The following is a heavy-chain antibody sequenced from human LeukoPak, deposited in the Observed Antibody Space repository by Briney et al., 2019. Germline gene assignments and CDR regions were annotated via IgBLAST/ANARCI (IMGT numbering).Heavy chain of an antibody. CDR1: GGSITSYY. V-gene: IGHV4-4*02. J-gene: IGHJ3*02. CDR3: ARGLPMIVVVSDAFDI. D-gene: IGHD3-22*01. Sequence: PSETLSLTCTVSGGSITSYYWSWVRQPPGKGLEWIGEIYHSGSTNYNPSLKSRVTISVDKSKNQFSLKLSSVTAADTAVYYCARGLPMIVVVSDAFDIWGQGTMVTVSS. CDR2: IYHSGST.